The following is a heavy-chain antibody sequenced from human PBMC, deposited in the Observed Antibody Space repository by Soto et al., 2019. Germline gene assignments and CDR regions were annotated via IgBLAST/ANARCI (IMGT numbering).Heavy chain of an antibody. CDR2: INPDGGGT. V-gene: IGHV1-46*01. CDR3: ALGGNYLSLDV. Sequence: GASVKVSCKASGYTFTSYYMHWVRLAPGQGLEWMGIINPDGGGTSYAQKFQDKIIMTRDTSTSTVYMEMSSLRSEDTAVYYCALGGNYLSLDVWGQGTTVTVSS. D-gene: IGHD4-4*01. J-gene: IGHJ6*02. CDR1: GYTFTSYY.